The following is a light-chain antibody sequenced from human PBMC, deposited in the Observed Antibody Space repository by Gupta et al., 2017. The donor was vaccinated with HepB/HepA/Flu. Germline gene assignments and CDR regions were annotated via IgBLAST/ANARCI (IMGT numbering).Light chain of an antibody. CDR2: AAS. CDR1: QSVSSY. Sequence: EIGLTQSPATLSLSPGERATLSCRASQSVSSYLAWYQQKPGQAPRLLIYAASNRATGIPARFSGSGSETDFTLTISSLEPEDFAVYYCQQRSNWPLTFGGGTKVEIK. CDR3: QQRSNWPLT. V-gene: IGKV3-11*01. J-gene: IGKJ4*01.